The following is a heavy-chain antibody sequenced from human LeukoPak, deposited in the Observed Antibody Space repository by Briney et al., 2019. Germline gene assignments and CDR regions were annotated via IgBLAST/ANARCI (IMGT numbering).Heavy chain of an antibody. J-gene: IGHJ4*02. CDR3: ARALQRYCSSTSCYNVDY. CDR2: ISSSSYI. Sequence: GGSLRLSCAASGFTFSSYSMNWVRQAPGKGLEWVSSISSSSYIYYADSVKGRFTISRDNAKNSLYQQMNSLRAEDTAVYYCARALQRYCSSTSCYNVDYWGQGTLVTVSS. CDR1: GFTFSSYS. V-gene: IGHV3-21*01. D-gene: IGHD2-2*02.